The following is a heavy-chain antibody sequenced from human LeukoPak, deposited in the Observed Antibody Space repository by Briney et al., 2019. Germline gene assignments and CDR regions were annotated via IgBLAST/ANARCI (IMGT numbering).Heavy chain of an antibody. CDR2: IKQDGSQK. CDR3: AGRGIGSSWDY. Sequence: TGGSLRLSCAASGFTFKNAWMSWVRQAPGRGLEWVANIKQDGSQKYYVDSVKGRFTISRDNARNSLYLQMNSLRAEDTAVYYCAGRGIGSSWDYWGQGTLVTVSS. V-gene: IGHV3-7*02. J-gene: IGHJ4*02. CDR1: GFTFKNAW. D-gene: IGHD6-13*01.